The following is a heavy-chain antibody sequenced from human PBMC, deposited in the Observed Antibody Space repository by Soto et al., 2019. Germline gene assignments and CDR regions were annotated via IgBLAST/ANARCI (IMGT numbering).Heavy chain of an antibody. CDR1: GVTVSSNY. CDR2: IYSGGST. Sequence: EVQLVESGGGLVQPGGSLRLSCAASGVTVSSNYMSWVRQAPGKGLEWVSVIYSGGSTYYADSVKGRLTISRNNSKNTLSLKMNSLRVEDTAVYYCARHGYNYGGGYFDYWGQGTLVTVSS. V-gene: IGHV3-66*04. CDR3: ARHGYNYGGGYFDY. D-gene: IGHD5-18*01. J-gene: IGHJ4*02.